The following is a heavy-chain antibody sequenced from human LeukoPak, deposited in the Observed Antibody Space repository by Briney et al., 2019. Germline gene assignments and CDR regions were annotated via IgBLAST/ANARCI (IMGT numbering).Heavy chain of an antibody. V-gene: IGHV4-34*01. D-gene: IGHD5-18*01. CDR2: INHSGST. CDR3: ATSGYSYGPLGD. Sequence: SETLSLTCAVYGGSFSGYYWSWIRQPPGKGLEWIGEINHSGSTNYNPSLKSRVTISVDTSKNQFSLKLSSVTAADTAVYYCATSGYSYGPLGDWSQGTLVTVSS. J-gene: IGHJ4*02. CDR1: GGSFSGYY.